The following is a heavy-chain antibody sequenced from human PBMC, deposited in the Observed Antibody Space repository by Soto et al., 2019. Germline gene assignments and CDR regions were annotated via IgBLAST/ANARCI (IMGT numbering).Heavy chain of an antibody. CDR1: GGSISSGGFS. Sequence: QLQLQESGSGLVKPSQTLSLTCAVSGGSISSGGFSWSWIRQSPGKGLELIGYIYYSGNTYYNPAINSRVTISVDRTKNEFSLRLSSVAAADTAVYYCASAPFIRKGYYDATDYYEFDYWGPGTLVTVSS. V-gene: IGHV4-30-2*06. D-gene: IGHD3-22*01. J-gene: IGHJ4*02. CDR3: ASAPFIRKGYYDATDYYEFDY. CDR2: IYYSGNT.